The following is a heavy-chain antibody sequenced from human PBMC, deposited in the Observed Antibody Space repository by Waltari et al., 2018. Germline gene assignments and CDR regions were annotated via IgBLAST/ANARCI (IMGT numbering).Heavy chain of an antibody. CDR2: IYYSGST. Sequence: QLQLQESGPGLVKPSETLSLTCTVSGGSISSSSYYWGWIRQPPGKGLEWIGSIYYSGSTYYNPSLKSRVTRSVDTSKNQFSLKLSSVTAADTAVYYCAILPLSEWGWYFDLWGRGTLVTVSS. V-gene: IGHV4-39*07. CDR1: GGSISSSSYY. J-gene: IGHJ2*01. D-gene: IGHD2-8*01. CDR3: AILPLSEWGWYFDL.